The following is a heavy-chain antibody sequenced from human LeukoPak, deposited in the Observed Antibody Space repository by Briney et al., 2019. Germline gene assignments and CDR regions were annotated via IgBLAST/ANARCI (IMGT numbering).Heavy chain of an antibody. CDR1: GFTFSSYA. Sequence: GGSLRLSCAASGFTFSSYAMHWVRQAPGKGLEWVAVISYDGSNKYYADSVKGRFTISRDNSKNTLYLQMNSLRAEDTAVYYCARAGDYSGSMPGRGYYYMDVWGKGTTVTVSS. CDR3: ARAGDYSGSMPGRGYYYMDV. D-gene: IGHD6-6*01. CDR2: ISYDGSNK. J-gene: IGHJ6*03. V-gene: IGHV3-30*04.